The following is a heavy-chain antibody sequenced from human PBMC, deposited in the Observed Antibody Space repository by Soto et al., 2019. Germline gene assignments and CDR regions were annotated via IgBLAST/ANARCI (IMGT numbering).Heavy chain of an antibody. Sequence: PGGSLRLSCAASGFTFSSYWMSWVRQAPGKGLEWVANIKQDGSEKYYVDSVKGRFTVSRDNAKSTLYLQMNSLSAEDTAVYYCAEEGGRARGYNYGNTYFDYWGQGTRVTVSS. V-gene: IGHV3-7*03. D-gene: IGHD5-12*01. J-gene: IGHJ4*02. CDR1: GFTFSSYW. CDR3: AEEGGRARGYNYGNTYFDY. CDR2: IKQDGSEK.